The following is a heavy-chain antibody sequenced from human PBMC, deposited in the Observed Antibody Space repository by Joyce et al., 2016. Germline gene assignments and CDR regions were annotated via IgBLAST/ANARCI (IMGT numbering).Heavy chain of an antibody. V-gene: IGHV1-3*01. CDR1: GYNFTRYA. CDR2: INGGSNTA. CDR3: TRAPREVVGATNHWFDP. J-gene: IGHJ5*02. D-gene: IGHD1-26*01. Sequence: QVQLVQSGAEVKKPGASVKVSCEASGYNFTRYAIHWVRQAPGQRLAWMGWINGGSNTARYSQKFKDRVTITRDTSASTDYMELRSLRSEDTAVYYCTRAPREVVGATNHWFDPWGQGTLITVS.